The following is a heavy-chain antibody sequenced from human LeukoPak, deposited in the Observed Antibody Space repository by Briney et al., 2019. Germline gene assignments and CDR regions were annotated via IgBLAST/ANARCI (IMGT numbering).Heavy chain of an antibody. Sequence: PGGSLRLSCAASGFTFSSYAISWVRQAPGQGLEWMGGIIPIFGTANYAQKFQGRVTITTDESTSTAYMELSSLRSEDTAVYYCQTRGYSYGLGVKAAGDYWGQGTLVTVSS. CDR2: IIPIFGTA. CDR1: GFTFSSYA. CDR3: QTRGYSYGLGVKAAGDY. D-gene: IGHD5-18*01. V-gene: IGHV1-69*05. J-gene: IGHJ4*02.